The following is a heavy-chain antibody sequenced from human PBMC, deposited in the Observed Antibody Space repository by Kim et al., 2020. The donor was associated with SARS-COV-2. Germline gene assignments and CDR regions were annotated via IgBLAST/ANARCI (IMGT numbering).Heavy chain of an antibody. J-gene: IGHJ6*02. CDR2: IYYSGST. V-gene: IGHV4-59*01. D-gene: IGHD6-19*01. Sequence: SETLSLTCTVSGGSISSYYWSWIRQPPGKGLEWIGYIYYSGSTNYNPSLKSRVTISVDTSKNQFSLKLSSVTAADTAVYYCARDSGWYTWGRVPGYYYGMDVWGQGTTVTVSS. CDR1: GGSISSYY. CDR3: ARDSGWYTWGRVPGYYYGMDV.